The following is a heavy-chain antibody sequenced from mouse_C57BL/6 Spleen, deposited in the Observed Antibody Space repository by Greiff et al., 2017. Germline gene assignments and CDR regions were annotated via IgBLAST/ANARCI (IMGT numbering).Heavy chain of an antibody. V-gene: IGHV1-54*01. D-gene: IGHD3-1*01. Sequence: VQLQQSGAELVRPGTSVKVSCKASGYAFTNYLIEWVKQRPGQGLEWIGVINPGSGGTNYNEKFKGKATLTADKSSSTAYMQLSSLTSEDSAVYFCARRADAYWGQGTLVTVSA. J-gene: IGHJ3*01. CDR1: GYAFTNYL. CDR3: ARRADAY. CDR2: INPGSGGT.